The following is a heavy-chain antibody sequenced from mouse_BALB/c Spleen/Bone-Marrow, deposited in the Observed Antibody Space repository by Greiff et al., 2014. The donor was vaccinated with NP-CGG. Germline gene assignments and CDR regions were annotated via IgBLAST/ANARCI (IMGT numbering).Heavy chain of an antibody. CDR2: INPYNDGT. J-gene: IGHJ4*01. CDR1: GYTFTSYV. D-gene: IGHD1-1*01. V-gene: IGHV1-14*01. Sequence: EVKLMESGPELVKPGASVKMSCEASGYTFTSYVMHWVKQKPGQGLEWIGYINPYNDGTKYNEKFKGKATLTSDKSSSTAYMELSSLTSEDSAVYYCAREGGYYDSLYAMDYWGQGTSVTVSS. CDR3: AREGGYYDSLYAMDY.